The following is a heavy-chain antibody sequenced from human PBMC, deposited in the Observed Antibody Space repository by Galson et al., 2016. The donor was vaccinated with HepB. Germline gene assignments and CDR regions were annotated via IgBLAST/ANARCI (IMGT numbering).Heavy chain of an antibody. J-gene: IGHJ6*02. CDR3: ARTFLADGTYHHFYYPMDI. Sequence: PALVKPTQTLTLTCTVSGFSLSNSKMGVSWIRQPPGGALEWLAHIFSNDDISRNTSLKTRLTISKDPSKSQVVLTLFNVAPVDTATYYCARTFLADGTYHHFYYPMDIWGQGTTITVSS. D-gene: IGHD2/OR15-2a*01. V-gene: IGHV2-26*01. CDR2: IFSNDDI. CDR1: GFSLSNSKMG.